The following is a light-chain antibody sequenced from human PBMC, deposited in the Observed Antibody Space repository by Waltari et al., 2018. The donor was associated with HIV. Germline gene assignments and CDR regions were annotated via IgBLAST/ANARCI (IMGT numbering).Light chain of an antibody. Sequence: QSVLTQPPSVSAAPGQKVTIPCSGSRSHIGNNYFSWYQQLPGTAPKLLIYDNNKRPSGIPDRFSGSKSGTSATLGITGLQTGDEADYYCGTWDSSLSAVVFGGGTKLTVL. V-gene: IGLV1-51*01. CDR3: GTWDSSLSAVV. CDR1: RSHIGNNY. CDR2: DNN. J-gene: IGLJ2*01.